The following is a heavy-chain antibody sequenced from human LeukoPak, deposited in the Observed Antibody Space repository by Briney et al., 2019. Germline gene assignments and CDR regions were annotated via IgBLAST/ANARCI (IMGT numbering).Heavy chain of an antibody. V-gene: IGHV4-59*01. CDR3: ARWSFGVIDY. CDR2: IYYSGIT. Sequence: PSETLSLTCTVSGGSISSYYWSWIRQPPGKGLEWIGYIYYSGITNYNPSLKSRVTISVDTSKNQFSLKLSSVTAADTAVYYCARWSFGVIDYWGQGTLVTVSS. CDR1: GGSISSYY. D-gene: IGHD3-10*01. J-gene: IGHJ4*02.